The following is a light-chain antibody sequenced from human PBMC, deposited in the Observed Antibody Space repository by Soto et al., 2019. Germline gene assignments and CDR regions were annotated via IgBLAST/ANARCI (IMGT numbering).Light chain of an antibody. CDR2: DAS. Sequence: EIVLTQSPATLSLSPGERATLSCRASQSVSSYLAWYQQKPGQAPRLLIYDASSRATGIPARFSGSGSGTDFTLTISSLEPEDFALYYCQQRSNWPRTFGQGTKVEIK. V-gene: IGKV3-11*01. CDR1: QSVSSY. CDR3: QQRSNWPRT. J-gene: IGKJ1*01.